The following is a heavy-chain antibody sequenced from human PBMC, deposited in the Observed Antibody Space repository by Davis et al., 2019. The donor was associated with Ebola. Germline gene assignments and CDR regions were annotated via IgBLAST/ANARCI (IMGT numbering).Heavy chain of an antibody. V-gene: IGHV1-46*01. CDR3: AREGGRYYDSSGYVFDI. D-gene: IGHD3-22*01. CDR2: INPIIGGT. CDR1: GYRFTSYY. J-gene: IGHJ3*02. Sequence: ASVKVSCKASGYRFTSYYMHWVRQAPGQGLEWMGIINPIIGGTSYAHNFQDRVNMTRDTSTSTVYMKLRSLRCEDTAVYYCAREGGRYYDSSGYVFDIWGQGTMVKVSS.